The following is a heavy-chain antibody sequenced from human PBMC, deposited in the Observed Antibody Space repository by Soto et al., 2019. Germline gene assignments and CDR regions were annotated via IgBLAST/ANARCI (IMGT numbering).Heavy chain of an antibody. CDR3: ARVGVRVVPAAIDPDGMDV. D-gene: IGHD2-2*01. J-gene: IGHJ6*02. Sequence: QVQLQQWGAGLLKPSETLSLTCAVYGGSFSGYYWSWIRQPPGKGLEWIGEINHSGSTNYNPSLKSRVTISVDTSKNQFALKLSSVTAADTAVYYCARVGVRVVPAAIDPDGMDVWGQGTTVTVSS. CDR2: INHSGST. V-gene: IGHV4-34*01. CDR1: GGSFSGYY.